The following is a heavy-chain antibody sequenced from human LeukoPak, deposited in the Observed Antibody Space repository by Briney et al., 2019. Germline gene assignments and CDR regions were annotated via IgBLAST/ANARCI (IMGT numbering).Heavy chain of an antibody. J-gene: IGHJ5*02. V-gene: IGHV1-8*01. Sequence: ASVKVSCKASGYTFTSYDINWVRQATGQGLEWMGWMNPNSGNTGYAQKLQGRVTMTTDTSTSTAYMELRSLRSDDTAVYYCARAGVCSGGSCYSLNWFDPWGQGTLVTVSS. D-gene: IGHD2-15*01. CDR1: GYTFTSYD. CDR3: ARAGVCSGGSCYSLNWFDP. CDR2: MNPNSGNT.